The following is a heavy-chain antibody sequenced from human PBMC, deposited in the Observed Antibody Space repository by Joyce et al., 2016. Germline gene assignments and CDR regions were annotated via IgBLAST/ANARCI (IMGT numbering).Heavy chain of an antibody. D-gene: IGHD7-27*01. CDR3: ARGPRSNWGLVWFDP. V-gene: IGHV4-34*01. CDR1: GGSFSGYY. CDR2: INHSGST. Sequence: QVQLQQWGAGLLKPSETLSLTCAVYGGSFSGYYWSWIRQPPGKGLEWIWEINHSGSTNYNPSLKSRVTISVDTSKNQFSLKLSSVTAADTAVYYCARGPRSNWGLVWFDPWGQGTLVTVSS. J-gene: IGHJ5*02.